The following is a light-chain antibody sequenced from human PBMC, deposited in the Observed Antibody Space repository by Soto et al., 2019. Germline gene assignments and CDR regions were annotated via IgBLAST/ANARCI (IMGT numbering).Light chain of an antibody. CDR2: LNSDGSH. J-gene: IGLJ7*01. CDR3: QTWGTGPAV. V-gene: IGLV4-69*01. CDR1: SGHSSYA. Sequence: QLVLTQSPSASASLGASVKLTCTLSSGHSSYAIAWHQQPPEKGPRHLMKLNSDGSHSKGDGIPDRFSGSSSGAERYLTISSLQSEDEADYYCQTWGTGPAVFGGGTQLTVL.